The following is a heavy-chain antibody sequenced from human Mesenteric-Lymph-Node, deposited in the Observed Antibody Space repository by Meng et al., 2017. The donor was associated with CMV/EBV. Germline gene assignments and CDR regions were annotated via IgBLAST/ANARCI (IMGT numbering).Heavy chain of an antibody. D-gene: IGHD3-3*01. CDR1: GFTFSDYY. V-gene: IGHV3-11*04. J-gene: IGHJ4*02. Sequence: GGSLRLSCAASGFTFSDYYMSWIRQAPGKGPEWVSYISSSGSTIYYADSVKGRFTISRDNAKSSLYLQMNSLRAEDTAVYYCARMNGDYDFWSGYYQYYFDYWGQGTLVTVSS. CDR3: ARMNGDYDFWSGYYQYYFDY. CDR2: ISSSGSTI.